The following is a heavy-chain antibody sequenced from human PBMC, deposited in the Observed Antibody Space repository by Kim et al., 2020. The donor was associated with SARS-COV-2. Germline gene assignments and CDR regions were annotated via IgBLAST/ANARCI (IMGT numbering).Heavy chain of an antibody. Sequence: GGSLRLSCAASGFTFSSYEMNWVRQAPGKGLEWVSYISSSGSTIYYADSVKGRFTISRDNAKNSLYLQMNSLRAEDTAVYYCARVRYGSGSYYYYYGMDVWGQGTTVTVSS. CDR1: GFTFSSYE. CDR3: ARVRYGSGSYYYYYGMDV. V-gene: IGHV3-48*03. J-gene: IGHJ6*02. D-gene: IGHD3-10*01. CDR2: ISSSGSTI.